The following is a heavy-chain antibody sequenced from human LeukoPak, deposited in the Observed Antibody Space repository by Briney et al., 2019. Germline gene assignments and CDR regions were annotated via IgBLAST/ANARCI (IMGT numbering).Heavy chain of an antibody. CDR2: INSDGSST. Sequence: PGGSLRLSCAASGFTFSSYWMHWVRQAPGKGLVWVSRINSDGSSTSYADSVKGRFTISRDNAKNTLYLQMNSLRAEDTAVYYCPRDDLYCSSTSCYPPIWGQGTLVTVSS. J-gene: IGHJ4*02. CDR1: GFTFSSYW. CDR3: PRDDLYCSSTSCYPPI. D-gene: IGHD2-2*01. V-gene: IGHV3-74*01.